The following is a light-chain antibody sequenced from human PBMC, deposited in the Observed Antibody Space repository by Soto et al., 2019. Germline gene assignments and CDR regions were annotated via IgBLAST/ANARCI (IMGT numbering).Light chain of an antibody. J-gene: IGKJ2*01. CDR3: QQYDNLLYT. Sequence: EVVMRQSPVTLTVSPGERATLSCSASQSVNNNLAWYQQKPGQAPRLLIYAASTWATDIPARFTGSGSGTEVTLTISSLQSEDFAVYYCQQYDNLLYTFGQGTKLEIK. V-gene: IGKV3-15*01. CDR1: QSVNNN. CDR2: AAS.